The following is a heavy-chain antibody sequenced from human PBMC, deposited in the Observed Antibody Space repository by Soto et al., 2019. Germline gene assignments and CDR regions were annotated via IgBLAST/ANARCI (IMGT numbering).Heavy chain of an antibody. CDR1: GGSFSGYY. CDR2: INHSGST. D-gene: IGHD3-22*01. V-gene: IGHV4-34*01. CDR3: ANADYYDRSGYLIDY. J-gene: IGHJ4*02. Sequence: SETLSLTCAVYGGSFSGYYWSWIRQPPGKGLEWIGEINHSGSTNYNPSLKSRVTISVDKSKNQFSLKLSAVTAADTAVYYCANADYYDRSGYLIDYWGQGTMVTVSS.